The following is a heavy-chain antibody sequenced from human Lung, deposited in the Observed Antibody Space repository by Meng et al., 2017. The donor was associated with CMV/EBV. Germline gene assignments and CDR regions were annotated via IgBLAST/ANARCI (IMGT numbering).Heavy chain of an antibody. J-gene: IGHJ4*02. V-gene: IGHV3-9*01. CDR3: VKSSTWDCSCGVCHFDY. D-gene: IGHD2-8*02. CDR2: INWNNAYI. Sequence: SCAASGFNFDDYAMHWVRQAPGRGLEWISYINWNNAYIGYADSVKGRFFIFRDNARKSLYLQMNSLGPEDEAVDFCVKSSTWDCSCGVCHFDYWXQGAXVTVSS. CDR1: GFNFDDYA.